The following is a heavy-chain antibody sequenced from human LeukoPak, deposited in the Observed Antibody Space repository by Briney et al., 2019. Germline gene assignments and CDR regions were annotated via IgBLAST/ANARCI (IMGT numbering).Heavy chain of an antibody. V-gene: IGHV3-7*03. Sequence: GGSLRLSCAASGFTFSSYWMSWVRQAPGTGLEWLANIKQDGSEKYYVDSVKGRFTISRDNAKNSLYLQMNSLRAEDTAVYYCARDLVLRFFTYVDYWGQGTLVTVSS. J-gene: IGHJ4*02. CDR1: GFTFSSYW. CDR2: IKQDGSEK. D-gene: IGHD3-3*01. CDR3: ARDLVLRFFTYVDY.